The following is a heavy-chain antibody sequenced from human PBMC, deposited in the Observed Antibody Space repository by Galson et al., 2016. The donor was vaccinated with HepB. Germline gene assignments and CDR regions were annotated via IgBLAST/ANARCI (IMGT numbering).Heavy chain of an antibody. V-gene: IGHV3-23*01. Sequence: SLRLSCAASGFTFTSFAMNWFRQAPGKGLEWVSGISGSGGNTYFADSVKGRFTISRDNSKNTVDLQMNSLRDEETAVYYCAGSYSGRKGASDIWGQGTMVAVSS. J-gene: IGHJ3*02. CDR1: GFTFTSFA. CDR3: AGSYSGRKGASDI. D-gene: IGHD1-26*01. CDR2: ISGSGGNT.